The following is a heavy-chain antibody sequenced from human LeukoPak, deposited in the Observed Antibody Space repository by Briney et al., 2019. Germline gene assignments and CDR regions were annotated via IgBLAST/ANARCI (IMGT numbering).Heavy chain of an antibody. CDR3: ARDMVGATEAFDI. V-gene: IGHV3-33*01. J-gene: IGHJ3*02. CDR2: IWYDGSNK. Sequence: HPGGSLRLSCAASGFTFSSYGMHWVRQAPGKGLEWVAVIWYDGSNKYYADSVKGRFTISRDNSKNTLYLQMNSLRAEDTAVYYCARDMVGATEAFDIWGQGTMVTVSS. CDR1: GFTFSSYG. D-gene: IGHD1-26*01.